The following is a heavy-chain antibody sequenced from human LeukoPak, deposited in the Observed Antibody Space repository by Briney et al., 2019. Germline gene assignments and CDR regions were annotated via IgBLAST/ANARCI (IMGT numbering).Heavy chain of an antibody. CDR1: GYTFPGHF. D-gene: IGHD6-6*01. J-gene: IGHJ4*02. Sequence: ASVKVSCKASGYTFPGHFMHWVRQAPGQGLEWMGIIDPTGGSTTYAQKFQGRVTMTRDTSTSTVYMELSSLRSDDTAVYYCARTAARRFDYWGQGTLVTVSS. CDR2: IDPTGGST. CDR3: ARTAARRFDY. V-gene: IGHV1-46*01.